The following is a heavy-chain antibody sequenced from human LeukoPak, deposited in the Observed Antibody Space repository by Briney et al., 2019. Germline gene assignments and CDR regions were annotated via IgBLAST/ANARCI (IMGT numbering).Heavy chain of an antibody. CDR1: GFTFSSYW. CDR2: INSDGSST. Sequence: PGGSLRLSCAASGFTFSSYWMHWVRQAPGKGLVWVSRINSDGSSTSYADSVKGRFTISRDNAKNTLYLQMNSLRAEDTAVYYCARVRQIQLWYPPDYYGMDVWGQGTTVTVSS. CDR3: ARVRQIQLWYPPDYYGMDV. V-gene: IGHV3-74*01. J-gene: IGHJ6*02. D-gene: IGHD5-18*01.